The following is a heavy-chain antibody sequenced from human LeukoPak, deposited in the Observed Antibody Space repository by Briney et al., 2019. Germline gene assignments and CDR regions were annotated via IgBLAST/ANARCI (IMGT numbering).Heavy chain of an antibody. CDR2: IYSGGST. V-gene: IGHV3-53*01. CDR1: GLTVSSNS. Sequence: GGSLRLSCAASGLTVSSNSMSWVRQAPGKGLEWVSFIYSGGSTYYADSVKGRFTISRDNSKNTLYLQMNSLRADDTAVYYCARVPLWFGVCQFDYWGQGTLVTVSS. D-gene: IGHD3-10*01. CDR3: ARVPLWFGVCQFDY. J-gene: IGHJ4*02.